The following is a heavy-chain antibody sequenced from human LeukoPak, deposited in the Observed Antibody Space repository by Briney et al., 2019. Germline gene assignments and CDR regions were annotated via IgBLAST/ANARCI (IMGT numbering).Heavy chain of an antibody. V-gene: IGHV3-30*04. CDR2: ISYDVSKT. Sequence: GRSLRLSCAASGFTFSTYAMHWVRQAPGKGLEWVAVISYDVSKTYYADSVKGRFTISRDNSKNTLYLQMNSLRAEDTALYHCARGYYGSGSYGYAFDIWGQGTMVTVSS. J-gene: IGHJ3*02. CDR3: ARGYYGSGSYGYAFDI. CDR1: GFTFSTYA. D-gene: IGHD3-10*01.